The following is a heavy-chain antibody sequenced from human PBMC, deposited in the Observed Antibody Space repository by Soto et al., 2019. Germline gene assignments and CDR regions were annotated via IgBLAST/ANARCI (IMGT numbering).Heavy chain of an antibody. CDR3: AKDPVVYDFWSGSRWFDP. J-gene: IGHJ5*02. CDR1: GFTFSSYA. V-gene: IGHV3-23*01. Sequence: GGSLRLSCAASGFTFSSYAMSWVRQAPGKGLEWVSAISGSGGSTYYADSVKGRFTISRDNSKNTLYLQMNSLRAEDTAVYYCAKDPVVYDFWSGSRWFDPWGQGTLVTVSS. D-gene: IGHD3-3*01. CDR2: ISGSGGST.